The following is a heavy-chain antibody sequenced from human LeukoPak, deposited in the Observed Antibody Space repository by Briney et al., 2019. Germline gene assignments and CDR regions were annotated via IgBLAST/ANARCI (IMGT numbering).Heavy chain of an antibody. CDR3: GRDAKVATIYIY. Sequence: ASVKVSCKASGYTFTSYAMHWVRQPPGQRLEWMGWINAGNGNTKYSQKFQGRVTITSDKSASTAYMELSSLRSEDTAVYYCGRDAKVATIYIYWGQGTLVTVSS. V-gene: IGHV1-3*01. CDR2: INAGNGNT. CDR1: GYTFTSYA. D-gene: IGHD5-12*01. J-gene: IGHJ4*02.